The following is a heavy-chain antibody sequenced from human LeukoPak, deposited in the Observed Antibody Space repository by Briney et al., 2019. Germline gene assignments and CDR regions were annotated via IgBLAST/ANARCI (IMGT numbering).Heavy chain of an antibody. CDR3: ARGPGSSSWYIYPAGGWFDP. Sequence: SETLSLTCAVYGGSFSGYYWSWIRQPPGKGLEWIGEINHSGSTNYNPSLKSLVTISVDTSKNQFSLKLSSVTAADTAVYYCARGPGSSSWYIYPAGGWFDPWGQGTLVTVSS. D-gene: IGHD6-13*01. J-gene: IGHJ5*02. CDR2: INHSGST. CDR1: GGSFSGYY. V-gene: IGHV4-34*01.